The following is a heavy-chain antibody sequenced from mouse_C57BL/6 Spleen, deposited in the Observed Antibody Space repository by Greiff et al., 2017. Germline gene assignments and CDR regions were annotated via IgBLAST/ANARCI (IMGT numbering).Heavy chain of an antibody. J-gene: IGHJ3*01. D-gene: IGHD2-3*01. Sequence: QVQLQQSGAELARPGASVKMSCKASGYTFTSYTMHWVKQRPGQGLEWIGYINPSSGYTKYNQKFKDKATLTADKSSSPAYMQLISLTSEDSAVYYCERESYGGYYVGSWFAYWGQGTLVTVSA. CDR1: GYTFTSYT. CDR2: INPSSGYT. V-gene: IGHV1-4*01. CDR3: ERESYGGYYVGSWFAY.